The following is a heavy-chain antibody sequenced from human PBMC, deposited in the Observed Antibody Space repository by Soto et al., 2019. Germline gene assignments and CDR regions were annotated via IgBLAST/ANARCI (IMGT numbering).Heavy chain of an antibody. D-gene: IGHD1-26*01. CDR2: IIPIFGTA. J-gene: IGHJ4*02. Sequence: QVQLVQSGAEVKKPGSSVKVSCKASGGTFSSYAISWVRQAPGQGLEWMGGIIPIFGTANYAQKFQGRVKITADESTSRAYRELTSLRSEDTAAYYCARDGVSWSYAHYWGQGTLVTVSS. CDR1: GGTFSSYA. V-gene: IGHV1-69*12. CDR3: ARDGVSWSYAHY.